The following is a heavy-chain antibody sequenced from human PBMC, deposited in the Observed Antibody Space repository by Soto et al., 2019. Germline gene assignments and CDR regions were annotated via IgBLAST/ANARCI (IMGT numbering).Heavy chain of an antibody. Sequence: HPWGPLRLSCAASGFTCSTYAMSCVRQAPWKGLEWVSAISGSVGSTYYADSVKGRFTISRDNSKNTLYLQMNSLRAEDTAVYYCAKDNEDVEMATIDIYFDLWGRGTLVTVS. CDR2: ISGSVGST. D-gene: IGHD5-12*01. CDR3: AKDNEDVEMATIDIYFDL. V-gene: IGHV3-23*01. CDR1: GFTCSTYA. J-gene: IGHJ2*01.